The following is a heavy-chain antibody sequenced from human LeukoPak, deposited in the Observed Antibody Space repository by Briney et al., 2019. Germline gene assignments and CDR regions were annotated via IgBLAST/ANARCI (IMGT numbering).Heavy chain of an antibody. CDR1: GYTFTGYY. Sequence: GASVKVSCKASGYTFTGYYMHWVRQAPGQGLEWMGWINPNSGGTNYAHKFQGRVTMTRDTSISTAYMELSRLRSDDTAVYYCARALLVVVTATPSAIDYWGQGTLVTVSS. CDR3: ARALLVVVTATPSAIDY. V-gene: IGHV1-2*02. J-gene: IGHJ4*02. D-gene: IGHD2-15*01. CDR2: INPNSGGT.